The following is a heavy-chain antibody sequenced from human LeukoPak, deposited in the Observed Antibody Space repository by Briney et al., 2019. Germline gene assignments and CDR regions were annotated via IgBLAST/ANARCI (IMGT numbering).Heavy chain of an antibody. J-gene: IGHJ5*02. CDR2: INHSGST. CDR3: ARGSDYGDYLNWFDP. CDR1: GVSFSGYY. V-gene: IGHV4-34*01. Sequence: SETLSLTCAVYGVSFSGYYWSWIRQPPGKGLEWLGEINHSGSTNYNPSLKSRVTISVDTSKNQFSLKLSSVTAADTAVYYCARGSDYGDYLNWFDPWGQGTLVTVSS. D-gene: IGHD4-17*01.